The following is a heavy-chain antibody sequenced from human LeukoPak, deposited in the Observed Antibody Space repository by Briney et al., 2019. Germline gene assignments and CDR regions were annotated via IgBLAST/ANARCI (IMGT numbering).Heavy chain of an antibody. CDR3: ARDASLGYYGSGSYSNDAFDI. D-gene: IGHD3-10*01. Sequence: ASVKVSCKASGYTFTSYGISWVRQAPGQGLEWMGWISAYNGNTNYAQKLQGRVTMTTDTSTSTGYMELRSLRSDDTAVYYCARDASLGYYGSGSYSNDAFDIWGQGTMVTVSS. CDR1: GYTFTSYG. J-gene: IGHJ3*02. V-gene: IGHV1-18*01. CDR2: ISAYNGNT.